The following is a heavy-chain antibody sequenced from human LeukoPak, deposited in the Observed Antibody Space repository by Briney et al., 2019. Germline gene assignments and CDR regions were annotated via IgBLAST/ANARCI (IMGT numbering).Heavy chain of an antibody. CDR3: ATRVGAPPNDAFDI. Sequence: SQTVSLTCTVSGGSISSGDYYWSWIRQPPGKGLDWIGYIYYSGSTYYNPSLKSRVTISVDTSKNQFSLKLSSVTAADTAVYYCATRVGAPPNDAFDIWGQGTMVTVSS. CDR2: IYYSGST. D-gene: IGHD1-26*01. CDR1: GGSISSGDYY. J-gene: IGHJ3*02. V-gene: IGHV4-30-4*01.